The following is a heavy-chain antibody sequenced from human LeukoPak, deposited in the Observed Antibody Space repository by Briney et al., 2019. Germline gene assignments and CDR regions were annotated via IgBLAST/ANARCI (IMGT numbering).Heavy chain of an antibody. J-gene: IGHJ6*03. Sequence: GRSLRLSCAASGFTFSSYGMHWVRQAPGKGLEGVAVIWYDGSNKYYADSVKGRFTISRDNSKNTLYLQMNSLRAEDTAVYYCARDRGGSDYYYYYMDVWGKGTTVTVSS. V-gene: IGHV3-33*01. CDR2: IWYDGSNK. D-gene: IGHD6-25*01. CDR3: ARDRGGSDYYYYYMDV. CDR1: GFTFSSYG.